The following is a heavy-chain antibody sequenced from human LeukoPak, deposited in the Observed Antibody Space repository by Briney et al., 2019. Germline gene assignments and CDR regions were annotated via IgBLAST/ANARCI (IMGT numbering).Heavy chain of an antibody. CDR3: AKDKSGMTPFDAFDI. D-gene: IGHD1-1*01. Sequence: PGRSLRLSCAASGFTFDDYAMHWVRHAPGKGLEWVSGISWNSGSIGYADSVKGRFTISRDNAKNPLYLQMNSLRAEDTALYYCAKDKSGMTPFDAFDIWGQGTMATVSS. V-gene: IGHV3-9*01. CDR1: GFTFDDYA. J-gene: IGHJ3*02. CDR2: ISWNSGSI.